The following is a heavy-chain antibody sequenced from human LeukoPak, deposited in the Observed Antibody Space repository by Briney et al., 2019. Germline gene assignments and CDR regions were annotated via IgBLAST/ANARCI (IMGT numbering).Heavy chain of an antibody. CDR1: GFTFSDYY. CDR2: ISSSGSTI. CDR3: ARPLPTPRTVVAAARPFDY. D-gene: IGHD6-6*01. J-gene: IGHJ4*02. Sequence: GGSLRLSCAASGFTFSDYYMSWIRQAPGKGLEWVSYISSSGSTIYYADSVKGRFTISRDNAKNSLYLQMNSLRAEDTAVYYCARPLPTPRTVVAAARPFDYWGQGTLVTVSS. V-gene: IGHV3-11*04.